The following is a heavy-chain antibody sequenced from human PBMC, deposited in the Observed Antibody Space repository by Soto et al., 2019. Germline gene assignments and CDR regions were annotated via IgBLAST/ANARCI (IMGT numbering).Heavy chain of an antibody. J-gene: IGHJ4*02. CDR3: ARGLGATSRFIFGY. Sequence: ASVKSCCKASGYTFTSYGISWVRQAPGQGLEWMGWISAYNGNTNYAQKLQGRVTMTTDTSTSTAYMELRSLRSDDTAVYYCARGLGATSRFIFGYWGQGTPGHRLL. D-gene: IGHD1-26*01. V-gene: IGHV1-18*01. CDR2: ISAYNGNT. CDR1: GYTFTSYG.